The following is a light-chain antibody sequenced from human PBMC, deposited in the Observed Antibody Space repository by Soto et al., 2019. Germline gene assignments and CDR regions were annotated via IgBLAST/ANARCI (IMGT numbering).Light chain of an antibody. CDR3: PQYNNWPPIT. CDR1: QSVSSN. V-gene: IGKV3-15*01. CDR2: GAS. Sequence: EIVMTQSPATLSVSPGERATLSCRASQSVSSNLAWYQQKPGQAPRLLIYGASTRAPGIPARFSGSGSGTEFMLTISLLQSEDLSGCYCPQYNNWPPITFGQGTRLEIK. J-gene: IGKJ5*01.